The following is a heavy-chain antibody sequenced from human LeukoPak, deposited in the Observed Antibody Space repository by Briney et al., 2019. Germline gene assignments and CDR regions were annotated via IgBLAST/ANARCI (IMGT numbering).Heavy chain of an antibody. CDR2: ISYDGSNK. CDR3: AKVGYYYDSSGYLDAFDI. J-gene: IGHJ3*02. V-gene: IGHV3-30*18. CDR1: GFTFSSYG. Sequence: HAGGSLRLSCAASGFTFSSYGMHWVRQAPGKGLEWVAVISYDGSNKYYADSVKGRFTISRDNSKNTLYLQMNSLRAEDTAVYYCAKVGYYYDSSGYLDAFDIWGQGTMVTVSS. D-gene: IGHD3-22*01.